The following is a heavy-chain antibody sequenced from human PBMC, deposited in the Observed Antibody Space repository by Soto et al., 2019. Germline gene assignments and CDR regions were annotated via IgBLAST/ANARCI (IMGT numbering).Heavy chain of an antibody. D-gene: IGHD6-6*01. CDR1: GYSFTSYW. J-gene: IGHJ3*02. Sequence: GAALKISCKGSGYSFTSYWIGWVRQMPGKGLEWMGIIYPGDSDTRYSPSFQGQVTISADKSISTAYLQWSSLKASDTAMYYCASSYSSSSGAFDIWGQGTMVTVSS. CDR3: ASSYSSSSGAFDI. CDR2: IYPGDSDT. V-gene: IGHV5-51*01.